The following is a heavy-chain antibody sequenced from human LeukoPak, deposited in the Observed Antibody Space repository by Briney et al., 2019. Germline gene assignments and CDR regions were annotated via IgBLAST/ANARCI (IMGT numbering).Heavy chain of an antibody. CDR2: INHSGST. J-gene: IGHJ6*02. V-gene: IGHV4-34*01. CDR1: GGSFSGDY. Sequence: SETLSLTCAVYGGSFSGDYWSWIRQPPGKGLEWIGEINHSGSTNYNPSLKSRVTISVDTSKNQFSLKVTSVTAADTAVYYCATARGARGYYYYGMDVWGQGTTVTVSS. CDR3: ATARGARGYYYYGMDV. D-gene: IGHD3-10*01.